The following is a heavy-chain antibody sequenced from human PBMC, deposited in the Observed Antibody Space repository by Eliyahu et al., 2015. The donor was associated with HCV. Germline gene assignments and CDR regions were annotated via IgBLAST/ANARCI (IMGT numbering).Heavy chain of an antibody. Sequence: EVQLVESGGGLIQPGGSLRLSCXXSGFPVSSNYMSWVRQAPGKGLEWVSVIYSGGSTYYADSVKGRFTISRDNSKNTLYLQMNSLRAEDTAVYYCARGPLAYCGGDCYFWGQGTLVTVSS. CDR2: IYSGGST. D-gene: IGHD2-21*02. CDR1: GFPVSSNY. V-gene: IGHV3-53*01. J-gene: IGHJ4*02. CDR3: ARGPLAYCGGDCYF.